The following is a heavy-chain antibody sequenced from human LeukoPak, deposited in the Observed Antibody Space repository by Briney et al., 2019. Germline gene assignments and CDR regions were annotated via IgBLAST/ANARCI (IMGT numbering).Heavy chain of an antibody. CDR2: ISWNSGSI. D-gene: IGHD2-15*01. CDR3: ARDRVNSDIVVVVAVFFDI. Sequence: PGRSLRLSCAASGFTFDDYAMHWVRQAPGKGLEWVSGISWNSGSIGYADSVKGRFTISRDNAKNTLYLQMNSLRAEDTAVYYCARDRVNSDIVVVVAVFFDIWGQGTMVTVSS. CDR1: GFTFDDYA. J-gene: IGHJ3*02. V-gene: IGHV3-9*01.